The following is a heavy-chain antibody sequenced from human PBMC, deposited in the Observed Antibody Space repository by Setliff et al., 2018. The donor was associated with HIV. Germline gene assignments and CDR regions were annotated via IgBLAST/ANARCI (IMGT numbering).Heavy chain of an antibody. V-gene: IGHV1-69*05. J-gene: IGHJ6*03. Sequence: SVKVSCKASGGTFSSYAISWVRQAPGQGLEWMGGIIHIFGTANYAQKFQGRVTITTDESTSTAYMELSSLRSEDTAVYYCARDGDGYGDYESYYYMDVWGKGTTVTVSS. CDR3: ARDGDGYGDYESYYYMDV. CDR1: GGTFSSYA. CDR2: IIHIFGTA. D-gene: IGHD4-17*01.